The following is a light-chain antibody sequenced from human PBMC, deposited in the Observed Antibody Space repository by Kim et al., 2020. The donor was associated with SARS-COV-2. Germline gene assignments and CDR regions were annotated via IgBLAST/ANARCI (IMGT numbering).Light chain of an antibody. J-gene: IGLJ2*01. V-gene: IGLV3-21*04. CDR1: SIGSNG. Sequence: PGRPAGVSWGGNSIGSNGAHWYHQKSGQAPVLVMYYASDRPSGLPERFSGSNSGNTATLTISRVEAGDEADYYCQVWDSSSDHRVVFGGGTQLTVL. CDR2: YAS. CDR3: QVWDSSSDHRVV.